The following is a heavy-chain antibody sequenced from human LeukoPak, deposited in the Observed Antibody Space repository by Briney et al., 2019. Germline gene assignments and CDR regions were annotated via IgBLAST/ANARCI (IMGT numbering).Heavy chain of an antibody. V-gene: IGHV4-34*01. CDR3: AGGLRRPAHCSGGSCYGHY. CDR1: GGSFSGYY. D-gene: IGHD2-15*01. Sequence: SETLSLTCAVYGGSFSGYYWSWIRQPPGKGLEWIGEINHSGSTNYNPSLKSRVTISVDTSKNQFSLKLSSVTAADTAVYYCAGGLRRPAHCSGGSCYGHYWGQGTLVTVSS. J-gene: IGHJ4*02. CDR2: INHSGST.